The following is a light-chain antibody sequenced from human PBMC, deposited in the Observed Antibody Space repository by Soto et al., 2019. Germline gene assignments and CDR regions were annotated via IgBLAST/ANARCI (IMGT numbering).Light chain of an antibody. CDR3: QQTNTFLPLT. Sequence: DIQMTQSPSSVSASVGDRVTITGRASQGSNNWVAWSQQQPGKAPKLLMSGASTLQSGGPSRFSGGGSGIRFTLIIISLQPEDFATYYCQQTNTFLPLTFGGGTKVDLK. CDR1: QGSNNW. J-gene: IGKJ4*01. CDR2: GAS. V-gene: IGKV1-12*01.